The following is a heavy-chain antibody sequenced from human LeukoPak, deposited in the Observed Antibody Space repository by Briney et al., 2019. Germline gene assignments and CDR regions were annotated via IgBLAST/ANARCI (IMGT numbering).Heavy chain of an antibody. CDR2: IYHSGST. V-gene: IGHV4-30-2*01. CDR3: ARPFSDLDSSGYSLYYFPY. CDR1: GGAISSGGYS. D-gene: IGHD3-22*01. J-gene: IGHJ4*02. Sequence: SETLSLTCAVSGGAISSGGYSWSWIRQPPGKGLEWIGYIYHSGSTYYNPSLKSRVTISVDRSKNQFSLKLSSVTAADTAVYYCARPFSDLDSSGYSLYYFPYGGQEPLVTVSS.